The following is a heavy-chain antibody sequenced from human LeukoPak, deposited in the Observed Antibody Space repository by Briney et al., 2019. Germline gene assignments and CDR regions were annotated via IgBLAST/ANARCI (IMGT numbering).Heavy chain of an antibody. Sequence: GESLKISCKTSGYIFTTFWIGWVRQTPEKGLEWMGIIYPLDSNTKYSPSFQGHVTISVDKSVTTTYLQWSSLKASDTAMYYCARPGNYYDSSGYYYREYYFDYWGQGTLVTVSS. D-gene: IGHD3-22*01. V-gene: IGHV5-51*01. CDR3: ARPGNYYDSSGYYYREYYFDY. CDR1: GYIFTTFW. CDR2: IYPLDSNT. J-gene: IGHJ4*02.